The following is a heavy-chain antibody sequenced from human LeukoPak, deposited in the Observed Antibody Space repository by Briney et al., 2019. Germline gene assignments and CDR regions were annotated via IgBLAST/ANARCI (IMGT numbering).Heavy chain of an antibody. CDR1: GGSSY. D-gene: IGHD6-19*01. CDR2: IHYSGSP. Sequence: ASETLSLTCTVSGGSSYWSWIRQPPGKGLEWIAYIHYSGSPHYNPSLKSRVTMSVDTSKNQFSLKLSSVTAADTAVYYCARNPRVAVANYFDYWGQGTLVTVSS. V-gene: IGHV4-59*12. J-gene: IGHJ4*02. CDR3: ARNPRVAVANYFDY.